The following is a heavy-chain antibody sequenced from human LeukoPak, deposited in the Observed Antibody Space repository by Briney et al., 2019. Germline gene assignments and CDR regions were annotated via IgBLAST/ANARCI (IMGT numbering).Heavy chain of an antibody. CDR1: GFTFSSYA. CDR3: AKAIVVPAAIRYFDY. V-gene: IGHV3-23*01. D-gene: IGHD2-2*01. CDR2: ISGGGGST. Sequence: GGSLRLSCAASGFTFSSYAMSWVRQAPGRGLEWVAAISGGGGSTYYADSVKGRFTISRDNSKNTLYLQMNSLRAEDTAVYYCAKAIVVPAAIRYFDYWGQGTLVTVSS. J-gene: IGHJ4*02.